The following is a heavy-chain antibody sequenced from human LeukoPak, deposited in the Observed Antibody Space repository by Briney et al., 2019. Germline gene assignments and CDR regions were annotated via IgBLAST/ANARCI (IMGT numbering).Heavy chain of an antibody. D-gene: IGHD1-26*01. J-gene: IGHJ4*02. CDR2: ISGSGGST. CDR3: AKDGSYLYDGTYYFDY. V-gene: IGHV3-23*01. CDR1: GFTFSSYA. Sequence: GESLRLSCAASGFTFSSYAMSWVRQAPGKGLEWVSAISGSGGSTYYADSVKGRFTISRDNAKNSLYLQMNSLRAEDTALYYCAKDGSYLYDGTYYFDYWGQGTLVTVSS.